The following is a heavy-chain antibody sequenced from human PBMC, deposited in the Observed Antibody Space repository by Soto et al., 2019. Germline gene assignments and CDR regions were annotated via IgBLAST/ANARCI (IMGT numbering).Heavy chain of an antibody. CDR2: IIPISGTA. Sequence: QVQLVQSGAEVKKPGSSVKVSCKASGGTFSSYAISWVRQAPGQGLEWMGGIIPISGTANYAQKFQGRVTITADESTCTAGMELSSLRSEDAAVFYCARSQGSSTSMEIYYYYYYGIGVCSHGSTVTVSS. CDR3: ARSQGSSTSMEIYYYYYYGIGV. D-gene: IGHD2-2*01. J-gene: IGHJ6*02. V-gene: IGHV1-69*01. CDR1: GGTFSSYA.